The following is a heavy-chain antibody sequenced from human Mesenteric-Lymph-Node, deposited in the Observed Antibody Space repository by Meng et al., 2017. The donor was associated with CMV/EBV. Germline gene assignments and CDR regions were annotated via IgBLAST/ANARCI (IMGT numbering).Heavy chain of an antibody. CDR2: ISSSGSTI. Sequence: GGSLRLSCAASRFIFSNYEMNWVRQAPGKGLEWVSYISSSGSTIDYADSVKGRFTISRDNAKNSLYLQMNSLRAEDTAVYYCASTLRMDVWGQGTTVTVSS. CDR1: RFIFSNYE. J-gene: IGHJ6*02. V-gene: IGHV3-48*03. CDR3: ASTLRMDV.